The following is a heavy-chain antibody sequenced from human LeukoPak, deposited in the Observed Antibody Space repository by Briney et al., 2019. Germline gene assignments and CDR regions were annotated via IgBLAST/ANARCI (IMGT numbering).Heavy chain of an antibody. CDR2: INPSGGST. J-gene: IGHJ6*02. CDR3: ATGYSYGPYYYYAMDV. Sequence: ASVKVSCKASGYTFTSYYIHWVRQAPGQGLEWMGIINPSGGSTTYARKFQGRVTMASDTSTSTVYMDLSSLRSEDTAVCYCATGYSYGPYYYYAMDVWGQGTAVTVSS. D-gene: IGHD5-18*01. V-gene: IGHV1-46*01. CDR1: GYTFTSYY.